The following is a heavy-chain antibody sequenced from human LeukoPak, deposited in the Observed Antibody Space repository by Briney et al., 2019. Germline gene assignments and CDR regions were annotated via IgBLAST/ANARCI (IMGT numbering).Heavy chain of an antibody. CDR3: ARVVMKAFYYYYMDI. J-gene: IGHJ6*03. Sequence: ASVKVSCKASGYTFTSYDINWVRQTTGQGLEWMGWMNPTSGDTGYAQKFQGRVTMTRSMSKNTAYMELSRLRSEDTAAHFCARVVMKAFYYYYMDIWGKGTTIIISS. CDR2: MNPTSGDT. V-gene: IGHV1-8*01. CDR1: GYTFTSYD. D-gene: IGHD2-21*01.